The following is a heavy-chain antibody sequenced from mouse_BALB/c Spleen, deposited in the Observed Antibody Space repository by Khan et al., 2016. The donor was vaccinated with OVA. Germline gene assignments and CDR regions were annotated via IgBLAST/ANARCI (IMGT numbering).Heavy chain of an antibody. Sequence: VQLKQSGPGLVAPSQSLSITCTVSGFSLTDYAVSWIRQPPGKGLEWLGVIWGGGSKYYNSALKSRLSISKDNSKSQVFLKMNSLQTDDTAMYYCAKDPPYYAMDYWGQGTSVTVSP. CDR1: GFSLTDYA. CDR2: IWGGGSK. CDR3: AKDPPYYAMDY. J-gene: IGHJ4*01. V-gene: IGHV2-6-5*01.